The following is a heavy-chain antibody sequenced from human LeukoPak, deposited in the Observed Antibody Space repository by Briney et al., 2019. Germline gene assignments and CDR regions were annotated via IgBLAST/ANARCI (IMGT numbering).Heavy chain of an antibody. CDR3: ARVDGYSSGWTPDDAFDI. V-gene: IGHV3-48*02. D-gene: IGHD6-19*01. CDR2: ISSSSSTI. CDR1: GFTFSSYS. J-gene: IGHJ3*02. Sequence: GGSLRLSCAASGFTFSSYSMNWVRQAPGKGLEWVSYISSSSSTIYYADSVKGRFTISRDNAKNSLYLQMNSLRDEDTAVYYCARVDGYSSGWTPDDAFDIWGQGTMVTVSS.